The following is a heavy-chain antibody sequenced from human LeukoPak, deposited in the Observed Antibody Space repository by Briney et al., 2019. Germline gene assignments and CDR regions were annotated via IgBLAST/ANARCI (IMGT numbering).Heavy chain of an antibody. CDR1: GFTFNGHW. Sequence: GGSLRLSCEASGFTFNGHWMHWVRQAPGKGLVWVSLINGDGSTISYADSVKGRFTISRDNAKNRPYLQMNSLRAEDTAVYYCARSSRELGGYAPWELMPPFDYWGQGTLVTVSS. J-gene: IGHJ4*02. CDR2: INGDGSTI. D-gene: IGHD1-7*01. V-gene: IGHV3-74*01. CDR3: ARSSRELGGYAPWELMPPFDY.